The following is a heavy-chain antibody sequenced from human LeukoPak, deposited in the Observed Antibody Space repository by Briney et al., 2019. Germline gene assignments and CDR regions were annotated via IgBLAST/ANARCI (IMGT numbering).Heavy chain of an antibody. CDR3: RAYTTNGRYSEP. D-gene: IGHD2-8*01. J-gene: IGHJ4*02. CDR2: IGSSGVDT. V-gene: IGHV3-23*01. Sequence: GGSLRLSCTAAGFTFSTYAMGWARQAPGKGLEWVSGIGSSGVDTYYADSAKGRFTISRDNSKNTVYLQMYSLRAEDTALYCMRAYTTNGRYSEPWGQGTLVTVSS. CDR1: GFTFSTYA.